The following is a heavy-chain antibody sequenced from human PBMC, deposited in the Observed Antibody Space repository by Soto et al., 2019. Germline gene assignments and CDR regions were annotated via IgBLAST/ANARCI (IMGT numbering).Heavy chain of an antibody. J-gene: IGHJ5*02. CDR1: GYTFTGYY. CDR2: INPNSGGT. CDR3: ARASGYRYGWSDWFDP. D-gene: IGHD5-18*01. V-gene: IGHV1-2*04. Sequence: ASVKVSCKASGYTFTGYYMHWVRQAHGQGLEWMGWINPNSGGTNYAQKFQGWVTMTRDTSISTAYMELSRLRSDDTAVYYCARASGYRYGWSDWFDPWGQGTLVTVSS.